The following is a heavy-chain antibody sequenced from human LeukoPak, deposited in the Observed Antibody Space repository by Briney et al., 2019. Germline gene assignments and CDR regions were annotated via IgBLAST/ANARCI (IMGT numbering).Heavy chain of an antibody. CDR1: GGSISSSSYY. D-gene: IGHD6-19*01. Sequence: PSETLSLTCTVSGGSISSSSYYWGWIRQPPGKGLEWIGSIYYSGSTYYNPSLKSRVTISVDTSKNQFSLKLSSVTAADTAVYYCARAGLRYSSGLPAYFDYWGQGTLVTVSS. CDR3: ARAGLRYSSGLPAYFDY. J-gene: IGHJ4*02. V-gene: IGHV4-39*01. CDR2: IYYSGST.